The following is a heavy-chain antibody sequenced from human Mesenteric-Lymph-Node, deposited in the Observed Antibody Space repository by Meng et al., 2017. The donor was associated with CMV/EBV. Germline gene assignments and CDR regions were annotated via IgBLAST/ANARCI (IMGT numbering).Heavy chain of an antibody. CDR3: ARYSFDIVATRPWVDFDY. V-gene: IGHV1-2*02. D-gene: IGHD5-12*01. Sequence: ASVKVSCKASGYTFTGYYMHWVRQAPGQGLEWMGWINPNSGGTNYAQKFQGRVTMTRDTSISTAYMELSRLRSDDTAVYYCARYSFDIVATRPWVDFDYWGQGTLVTVSS. J-gene: IGHJ4*02. CDR2: INPNSGGT. CDR1: GYTFTGYY.